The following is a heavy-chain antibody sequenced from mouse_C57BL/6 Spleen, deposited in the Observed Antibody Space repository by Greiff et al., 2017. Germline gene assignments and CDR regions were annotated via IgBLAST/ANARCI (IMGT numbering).Heavy chain of an antibody. J-gene: IGHJ4*01. CDR1: GFSLTSYA. CDR2: IWTGGGT. V-gene: IGHV2-9-1*01. D-gene: IGHD1-1*01. CDR3: ARAIYYYGSSYAMDY. Sequence: VQLQQSGPGLVAPSQSLSITCTVSGFSLTSYAISWVRQPPGKGLEWLGVIWTGGGTNYNSALKSRLSISKDNSKSQVFLKMNSLQTDDTARYYCARAIYYYGSSYAMDYWGQGTSVTVSS.